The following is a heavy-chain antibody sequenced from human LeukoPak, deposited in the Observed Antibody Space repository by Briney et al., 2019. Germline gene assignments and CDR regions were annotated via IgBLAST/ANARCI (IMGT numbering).Heavy chain of an antibody. CDR1: GYTFTGYY. J-gene: IGHJ2*01. CDR2: INPNSGGT. D-gene: IGHD3-22*01. Sequence: ASVKVSCKASGYTFTGYYMHWVRQVPGQGLEWMGWINPNSGGTNYAQKFQGRVTMTRDTSINTAYMELSRLRSDDTAVYYCAINPDSSGGGSDWYFDLWAVAPWSLSPQ. V-gene: IGHV1-2*02. CDR3: AINPDSSGGGSDWYFDL.